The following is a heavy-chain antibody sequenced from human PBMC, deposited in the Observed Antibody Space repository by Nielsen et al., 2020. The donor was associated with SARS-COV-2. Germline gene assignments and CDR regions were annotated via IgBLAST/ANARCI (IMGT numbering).Heavy chain of an antibody. CDR1: GGSVSSNDW. J-gene: IGHJ6*03. CDR3: ARGDLVVVPSPILGLGPFFYYFYLDV. CDR2: VSHSGSI. Sequence: SETLSLTCAVAGGSVSSNDWWTWVRQSPGKGLEWIGEVSHSGSINYNPSLKSPVTLSMDKSKRQFSLRLTSVSAADTAVYFCARGDLVVVPSPILGLGPFFYYFYLDVGGKGTTVIVSS. D-gene: IGHD2-2*01. V-gene: IGHV4-4*02.